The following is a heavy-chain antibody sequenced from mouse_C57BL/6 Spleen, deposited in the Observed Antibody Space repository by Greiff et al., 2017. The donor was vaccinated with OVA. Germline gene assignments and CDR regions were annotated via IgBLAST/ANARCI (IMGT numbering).Heavy chain of an antibody. Sequence: EVQGVESGGGLVKPGGSLKLSCAASGFTFSDYGMHWVRQAPEKGLEWVAYISSGSSTIYYADTVKGRFTISRDNAKNTLFLQLTSLRSEDTAMYYCARQGLLRGYYAMDYWGQGTSVTVSS. V-gene: IGHV5-17*01. J-gene: IGHJ4*01. CDR1: GFTFSDYG. CDR2: ISSGSSTI. D-gene: IGHD1-1*01. CDR3: ARQGLLRGYYAMDY.